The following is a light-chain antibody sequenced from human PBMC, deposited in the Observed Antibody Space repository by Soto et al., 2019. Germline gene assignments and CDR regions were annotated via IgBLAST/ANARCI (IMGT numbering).Light chain of an antibody. CDR2: DVS. J-gene: IGLJ2*01. CDR1: SSDVGAYNY. CDR3: NSFAGSAHVV. Sequence: QSVLAQPPSASGSPGQSVTISCTGTSSDVGAYNYVSWYQQHRGEAPKLIIYDVSQRPSGIPDRFSGSKSGNTASLTVSGLQAEDEAVYYCNSFAGSAHVVFGGGTKVTVL. V-gene: IGLV2-8*01.